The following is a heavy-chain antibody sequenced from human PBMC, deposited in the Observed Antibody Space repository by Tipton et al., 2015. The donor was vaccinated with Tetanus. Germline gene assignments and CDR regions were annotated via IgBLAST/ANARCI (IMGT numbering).Heavy chain of an antibody. CDR3: ARANYGSSKKAPFDS. V-gene: IGHV1-8*02. CDR1: GYTFTSYG. J-gene: IGHJ4*02. D-gene: IGHD5-24*01. CDR2: LNPKSGSA. Sequence: QLVQSGPEVKKPGASVKVPCKASGYTFTSYGLNWVRKAAGRGFEWMGWLNPKSGSAAYAPRFQGRVTMTTNTSITTAFMEVASLTYEDTAVYYCARANYGSSKKAPFDSWGQGSLVIVSS.